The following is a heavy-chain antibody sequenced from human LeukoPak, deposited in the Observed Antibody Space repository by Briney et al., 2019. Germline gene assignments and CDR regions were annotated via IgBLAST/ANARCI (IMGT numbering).Heavy chain of an antibody. CDR1: RFTFSSYG. J-gene: IGHJ4*02. Sequence: GGSLRLSCAASRFTFSSYGMHWVRQAPGKGLEWVAVIWYDGSNKYYADSVKGRFTISRDNSKNTLYLQMNSLRAEDTAVYYCASDYYDSSGYEDYWGQGTLVTVSS. V-gene: IGHV3-33*01. CDR3: ASDYYDSSGYEDY. D-gene: IGHD3-22*01. CDR2: IWYDGSNK.